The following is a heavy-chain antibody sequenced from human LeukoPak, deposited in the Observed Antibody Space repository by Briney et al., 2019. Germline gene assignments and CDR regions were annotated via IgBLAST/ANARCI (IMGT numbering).Heavy chain of an antibody. D-gene: IGHD2-15*01. Sequence: SETLSLTCTVSGGSISNSYWTWIRQSPGKGLECIGFIFYSGNTRYNPSLNSRVTISMDTSKSQFSLKLSSVTAADTAVYYCAGVATNVESWFDPWSQGTLVTLSS. CDR2: IFYSGNT. J-gene: IGHJ5*02. CDR3: AGVATNVESWFDP. CDR1: GGSISNSY. V-gene: IGHV4-59*01.